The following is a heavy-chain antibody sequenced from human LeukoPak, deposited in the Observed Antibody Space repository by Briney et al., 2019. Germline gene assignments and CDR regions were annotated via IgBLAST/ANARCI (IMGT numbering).Heavy chain of an antibody. J-gene: IGHJ4*02. D-gene: IGHD6-13*01. CDR2: ISSSSYI. CDR1: GFTFSSYS. Sequence: PGGSLRLSCAASGFTFSSYSMNWVRQTPGKGLEWVSSISSSSYIYYADSVKGRFTISRDNAKNPLYLQMNSLRAEDTAVYYCASSGYSSSRPHYWGQGTLVTVSS. V-gene: IGHV3-21*01. CDR3: ASSGYSSSRPHY.